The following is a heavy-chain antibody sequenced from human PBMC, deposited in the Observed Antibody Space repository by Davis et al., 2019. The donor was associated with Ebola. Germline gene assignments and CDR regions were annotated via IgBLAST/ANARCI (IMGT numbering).Heavy chain of an antibody. CDR2: ISSSSSTI. CDR3: ARGLGHFDP. Sequence: GGSLRLSCAASGFTFSSYSMNWVRQAPGKGLEWVSYISSSSSTIYYADSVKGRFTISRDNSKNTLYLQMNSLRAEDTAVYYCARGLGHFDPWGQGTLVTVSS. V-gene: IGHV3-48*01. J-gene: IGHJ5*02. CDR1: GFTFSSYS.